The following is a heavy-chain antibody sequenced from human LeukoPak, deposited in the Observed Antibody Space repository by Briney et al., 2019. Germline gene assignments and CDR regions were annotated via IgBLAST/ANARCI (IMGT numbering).Heavy chain of an antibody. CDR2: INPNSGGT. CDR1: GYTFTSYY. J-gene: IGHJ4*02. V-gene: IGHV1-2*02. D-gene: IGHD6-13*01. Sequence: ASVKVSCKASGYTFTSYYMHWVRQAPGQGLEWMGWINPNSGGTNYAQKFQGRVTMTRDTSISTAYMELSRLRSDDTAVYYCARDQGIAAAGTDYWGQGTLVTVSS. CDR3: ARDQGIAAAGTDY.